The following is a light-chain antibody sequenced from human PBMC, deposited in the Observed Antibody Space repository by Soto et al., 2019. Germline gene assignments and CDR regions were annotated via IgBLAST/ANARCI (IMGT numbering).Light chain of an antibody. J-gene: IGLJ2*01. CDR3: AAWDDSLSGPV. CDR2: RNN. Sequence: QSVLTQPPSASGTPGQRVTISCSGSSSNIGSNYVYWYQQLPGTAPKLLIYRNNQRPSGVPDRFSVSKSGTSASLAISGLRSEYEADYYCAAWDDSLSGPVFGGGTTLTVL. CDR1: SSNIGSNY. V-gene: IGLV1-47*01.